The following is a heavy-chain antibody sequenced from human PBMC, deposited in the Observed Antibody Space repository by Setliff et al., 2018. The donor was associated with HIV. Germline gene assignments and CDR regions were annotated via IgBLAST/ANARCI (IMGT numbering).Heavy chain of an antibody. CDR1: GLSMSYNY. J-gene: IGHJ4*02. CDR3: ARTMLRGVLALDS. V-gene: IGHV4-59*12. Sequence: PSETLSLTCTVSGLSMSYNYWTWIRQSPGKGLEWIGYVHYSGTTYYNPSLKSRLSFSLDTSKMQFSLKLGSVTAADTAVYYCARTMLRGVLALDSWGQGTVVTVSS. D-gene: IGHD3-10*01. CDR2: VHYSGTT.